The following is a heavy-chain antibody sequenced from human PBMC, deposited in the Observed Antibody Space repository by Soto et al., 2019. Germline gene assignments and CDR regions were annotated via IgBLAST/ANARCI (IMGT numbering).Heavy chain of an antibody. Sequence: SVKVSCKASGGTFSSYAISWVRQAPGQGLEWMGGIIPIFGTANYAQKFQGRVTITADESTSTAYMELSSLRSEDTAVYYCARRSSSRGYYYYYGMDVWGQGTTVTVSS. CDR1: GGTFSSYA. D-gene: IGHD6-13*01. CDR2: IIPIFGTA. V-gene: IGHV1-69*13. J-gene: IGHJ6*02. CDR3: ARRSSSRGYYYYYGMDV.